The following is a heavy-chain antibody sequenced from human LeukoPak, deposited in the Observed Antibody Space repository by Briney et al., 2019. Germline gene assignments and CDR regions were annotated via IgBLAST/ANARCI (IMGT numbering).Heavy chain of an antibody. V-gene: IGHV3-21*01. CDR1: GFTLSSYS. CDR2: ISSSSSYI. CDR3: ASVGQVVPAAQFDY. J-gene: IGHJ4*02. D-gene: IGHD2-2*01. Sequence: GGSLRLSCAASGFTLSSYSMNWVRQAPGKGLEWVSSISSSSSYIYYADSVKGRFTISRDNAKNSLYLQMNSLRAEDTAVYYCASVGQVVPAAQFDYWGQGTLVTVSS.